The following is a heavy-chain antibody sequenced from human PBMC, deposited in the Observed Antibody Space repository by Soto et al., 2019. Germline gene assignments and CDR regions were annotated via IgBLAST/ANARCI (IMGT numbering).Heavy chain of an antibody. V-gene: IGHV3-73*02. Sequence: EVQLVESGGGLVQPGGSLKLSCAASGFTFSGSAMHWVRQASGKGLEWVGRIRSKANSYATAYAASVKGRFTISRDDSKXTAYLQMNSLKTEDTAVYYCTRRLERRGNYYYGMDVWGQGTTVTVSS. J-gene: IGHJ6*02. D-gene: IGHD1-1*01. CDR3: TRRLERRGNYYYGMDV. CDR2: IRSKANSYAT. CDR1: GFTFSGSA.